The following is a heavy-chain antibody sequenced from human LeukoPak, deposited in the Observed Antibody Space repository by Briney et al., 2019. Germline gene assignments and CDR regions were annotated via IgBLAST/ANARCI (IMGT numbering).Heavy chain of an antibody. V-gene: IGHV1-2*02. Sequence: ASVKVSCKASGYTFTDYYMHWVRQAPGQGLEWMGWISPNSGGTNYAQKFQGRVTMTRDTSITTAYMELSRLKSDDTAVYYCAREVDYYDSSDYFPLGYWGRGTLVTVSS. CDR3: AREVDYYDSSDYFPLGY. D-gene: IGHD3-22*01. J-gene: IGHJ4*02. CDR1: GYTFTDYY. CDR2: ISPNSGGT.